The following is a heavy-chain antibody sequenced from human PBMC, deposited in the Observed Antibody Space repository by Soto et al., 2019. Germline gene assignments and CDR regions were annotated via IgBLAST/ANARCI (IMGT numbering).Heavy chain of an antibody. V-gene: IGHV3-30*18. J-gene: IGHJ6*02. CDR1: GFTFSSYG. Sequence: GGSLRLSCAASGFTFSSYGMHWVRQAPGKGLEWVAVISYDGSNKYYADSVKGRFTISRDNSKNTLYLQMNSLRAEDTAVYYCAKDLRISSEWYYYYGMDVWGQGTTVTVSS. CDR3: AKDLRISSEWYYYYGMDV. CDR2: ISYDGSNK. D-gene: IGHD3-3*01.